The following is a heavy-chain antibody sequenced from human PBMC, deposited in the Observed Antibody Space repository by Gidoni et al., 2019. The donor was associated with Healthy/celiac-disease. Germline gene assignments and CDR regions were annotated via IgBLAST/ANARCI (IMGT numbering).Heavy chain of an antibody. D-gene: IGHD3-3*01. CDR1: GFTFSSYA. Sequence: EVQLLESGGGLVQPGGSLRLSCAASGFTFSSYAMRWVRQAPGKGLEWVSAISGSGGSTYYADSVKGRFTISRDNSKNTLYLQMNSLRAEDTAVYYCAKDATQPSEYYDFWSGYPLGWFDPWGQGTLVTVSS. CDR3: AKDATQPSEYYDFWSGYPLGWFDP. J-gene: IGHJ5*02. V-gene: IGHV3-23*01. CDR2: ISGSGGST.